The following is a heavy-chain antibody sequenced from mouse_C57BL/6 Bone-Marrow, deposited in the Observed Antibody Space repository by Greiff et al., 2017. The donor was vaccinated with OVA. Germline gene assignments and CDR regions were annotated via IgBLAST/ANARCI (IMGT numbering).Heavy chain of an antibody. D-gene: IGHD1-1*01. CDR3: ARHEEGYYYGSIAY. V-gene: IGHV5-6*01. CDR2: ISSGGSYT. Sequence: EVQVVESGGDLVKPGGSLKLSCAASGFTFSSYGMSWVRQTPDKRLEWVATISSGGSYTYYPDSVKGRFTISRDNAKNTLYLQMSSLKSEDTAMYYCARHEEGYYYGSIAYWGQGTLVTVSA. J-gene: IGHJ3*01. CDR1: GFTFSSYG.